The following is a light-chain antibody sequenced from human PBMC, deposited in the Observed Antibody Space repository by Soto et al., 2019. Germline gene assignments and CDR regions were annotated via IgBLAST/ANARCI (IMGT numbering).Light chain of an antibody. V-gene: IGKV1-5*03. J-gene: IGKJ1*01. CDR2: KSS. Sequence: DIQMTQSPSTLSASVGDRVTITCRASQSISSWLAWYQQKPGKAPKLLIHKSSTLESGVPSRFSGSESGTEFTLTISSLQPDDFATYYCQQYNTSPWTFGQGTKVEIK. CDR1: QSISSW. CDR3: QQYNTSPWT.